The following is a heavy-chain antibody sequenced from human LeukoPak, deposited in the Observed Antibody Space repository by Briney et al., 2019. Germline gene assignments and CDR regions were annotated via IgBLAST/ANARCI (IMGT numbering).Heavy chain of an antibody. J-gene: IGHJ5*02. D-gene: IGHD6-6*01. CDR2: INTNTGNP. CDR1: GYTFISYA. CDR3: ARGSSGPHNWFDP. Sequence: ASVKVSCKASGYTFISYATNWVRQAPAQGLEWMGWINTNTGNPTYAQGFTGRFVFSLDTSVSTAYLQISSLKAEDTAVYYCARGSSGPHNWFDPWGQGTLVTVSS. V-gene: IGHV7-4-1*02.